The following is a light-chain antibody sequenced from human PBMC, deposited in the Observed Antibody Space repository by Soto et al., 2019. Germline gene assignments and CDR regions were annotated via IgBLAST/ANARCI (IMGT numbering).Light chain of an antibody. V-gene: IGLV2-14*01. CDR3: TSYTNSSWV. CDR1: SSDVGGYNY. J-gene: IGLJ3*02. Sequence: QSALTQPASVSGSPGQSITISCTGTSSDVGGYNYVSWYQHHPGKAPKLMIYEVTNRPSGVSNRFSGSKSDNTASLTISGLQAEDEADYYCTSYTNSSWVFGGGTKLTVL. CDR2: EVT.